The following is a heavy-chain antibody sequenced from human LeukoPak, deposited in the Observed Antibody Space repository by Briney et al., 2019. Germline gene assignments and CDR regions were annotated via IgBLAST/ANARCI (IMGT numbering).Heavy chain of an antibody. D-gene: IGHD2/OR15-2a*01. J-gene: IGHJ1*01. CDR3: AKDKVILVAPKYFQH. CDR1: GFTFSSYA. CDR2: ISGSGGST. V-gene: IGHV3-23*01. Sequence: PGGSLRLSCAASGFTFSSYAMSWVHQAPGKGLEWVSAISGSGGSTYYADSVKGRFTISRDNSKNTLYLQMNSLRAEDTAVYYCAKDKVILVAPKYFQHWGQGTLVTVSS.